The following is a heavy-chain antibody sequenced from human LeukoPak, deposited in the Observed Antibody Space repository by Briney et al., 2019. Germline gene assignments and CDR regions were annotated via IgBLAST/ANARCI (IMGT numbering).Heavy chain of an antibody. CDR3: ARGQYYYGSGSYRELDY. J-gene: IGHJ4*02. Sequence: SETLSLTCTVSGGSISTSNSYYWGWIRQPPGKGLEWIGSIYFNGSTYDNPSLKSRVTISVDTSKNQFSLKLTSVTAADTAVYYCARGQYYYGSGSYRELDYWGQGTLVTVSS. D-gene: IGHD3-10*01. V-gene: IGHV4-39*07. CDR2: IYFNGST. CDR1: GGSISTSNSYY.